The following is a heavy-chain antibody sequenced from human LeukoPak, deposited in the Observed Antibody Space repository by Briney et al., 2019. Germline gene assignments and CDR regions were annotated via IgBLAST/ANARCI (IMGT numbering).Heavy chain of an antibody. D-gene: IGHD3-10*01. J-gene: IGHJ4*02. CDR2: ARDRPNGYTT. V-gene: IGHV3-72*01. CDR3: AKVDGTVIGGIIVTRLAY. Sequence: GGSLRLSCAASGFTFSSYAMDWVRQAPGKGLEWVGRARDRPNGYTTEYAASVKGRFIILRDESKKSVYLQMSSLKTEDTAVYYCAKVDGTVIGGIIVTRLAYWGQGTPVTVSS. CDR1: GFTFSSYA.